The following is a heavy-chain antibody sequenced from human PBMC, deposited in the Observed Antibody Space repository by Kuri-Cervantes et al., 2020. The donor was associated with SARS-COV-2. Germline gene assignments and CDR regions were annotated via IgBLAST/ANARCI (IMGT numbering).Heavy chain of an antibody. CDR1: GYTFTSYG. CDR2: ISAYNGNT. D-gene: IGHD6-19*01. J-gene: IGHJ6*02. Sequence: ASVKVSCKASGYTFTSYGIRWVRQAPGQGLEWMGWISAYNGNTNYAQKLQGRVTMTTDTSTSTAYMELRSLSSDDTAVYYCARDRGSSGWSWVYYYYGMDVWGQGTTVTVSS. CDR3: ARDRGSSGWSWVYYYYGMDV. V-gene: IGHV1-18*01.